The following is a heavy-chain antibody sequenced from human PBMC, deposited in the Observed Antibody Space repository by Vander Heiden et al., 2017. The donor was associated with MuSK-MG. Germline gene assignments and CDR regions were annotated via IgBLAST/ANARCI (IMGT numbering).Heavy chain of an antibody. CDR2: IYYSGST. CDR3: ASSLVPAATLLAFDI. J-gene: IGHJ3*02. V-gene: IGHV4-59*01. D-gene: IGHD2-2*01. CDR1: GGSISSYY. Sequence: QVQLQESGPGLVKPSETLSLTCTVSGGSISSYYWSWIRQPPGKGLEWIGYIYYSGSTNSNPSLKSRVTISVDTSKNQFSLKLSSVTAADTAVYYCASSLVPAATLLAFDIWGQGTMVTVSS.